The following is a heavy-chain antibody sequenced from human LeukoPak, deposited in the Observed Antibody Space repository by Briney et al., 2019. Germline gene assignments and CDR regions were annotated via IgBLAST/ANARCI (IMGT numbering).Heavy chain of an antibody. CDR3: ARCDYVWGNYRYRPILYFDF. J-gene: IGHJ4*02. CDR2: ISGYDGNR. Sequence: ASVKVSCKASGGTFSSYVITWVRQAPGQGLEWMGWISGYDGNRNYAQKFQGRVTMTTGTSTSTAYMELRSLRSDDTAVYYCARCDYVWGNYRYRPILYFDFWGQGTLVTVSS. D-gene: IGHD3-16*02. CDR1: GGTFSSYV. V-gene: IGHV1-18*01.